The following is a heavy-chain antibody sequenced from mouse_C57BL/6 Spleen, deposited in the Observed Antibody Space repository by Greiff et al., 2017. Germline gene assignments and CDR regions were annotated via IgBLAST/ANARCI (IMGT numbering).Heavy chain of an antibody. D-gene: IGHD4-1*01. V-gene: IGHV1-64*01. J-gene: IGHJ4*01. Sequence: QVQLQQPGAELVKPGASVKLSCKASGYTFTSYWMHWVKQRPGQGLEWIGMIHPNSGSTNYNEKFKSKATLTVDKSSSTAYMQLSSLTSEDSAVYSCARKDPNWNYAMDYWGQGTSVTVSS. CDR3: ARKDPNWNYAMDY. CDR2: IHPNSGST. CDR1: GYTFTSYW.